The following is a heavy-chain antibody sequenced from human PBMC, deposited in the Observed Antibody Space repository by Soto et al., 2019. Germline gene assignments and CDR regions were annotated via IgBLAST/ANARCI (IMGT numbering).Heavy chain of an antibody. J-gene: IGHJ6*02. D-gene: IGHD2-2*01. Sequence: SVKVSCKASGGTFSSYAISWVRQAPGQGLEWMGGIIPIFGTANYAQKFQGRVTITADESTSTAYMELSSLRSEDTAVYYCARSIVVVPAVKARYYYYGMDVWGQGTTVTVSS. V-gene: IGHV1-69*13. CDR1: GGTFSSYA. CDR2: IIPIFGTA. CDR3: ARSIVVVPAVKARYYYYGMDV.